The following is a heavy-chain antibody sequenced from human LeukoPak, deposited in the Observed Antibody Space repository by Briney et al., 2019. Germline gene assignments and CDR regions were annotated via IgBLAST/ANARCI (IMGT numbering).Heavy chain of an antibody. CDR3: ASVVRGNSWAYYYYYYMDV. CDR1: GGSISSGNYY. D-gene: IGHD4-23*01. CDR2: IYYSGST. V-gene: IGHV4-39*07. J-gene: IGHJ6*03. Sequence: PSETLSLTCTVSGGSISSGNYYWGWIRQPPGKGLEWIGSIYYSGSTYYNPSLKSRVTISVDTSKNQFSLKLSSVTAADTAVYYCASVVRGNSWAYYYYYYMDVWGKGTTVTVSS.